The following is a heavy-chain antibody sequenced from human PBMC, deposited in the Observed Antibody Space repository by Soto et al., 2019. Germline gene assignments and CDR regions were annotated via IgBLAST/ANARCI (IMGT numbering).Heavy chain of an antibody. CDR1: GDSVTSGW. V-gene: IGHV4-4*02. J-gene: IGHJ6*03. Sequence: QVQLQESGPGLVNPSGTLSLTCAVSGDSVTSGWWSWVRQPPGRGLEWIGQINYNGGTDYNASLRGRVTVSVDKSRNYLSLRVTSVTGADTAVYYCVRYGPYCMDVWGKGTTVTVSS. CDR3: VRYGPYCMDV. D-gene: IGHD1-20*01. CDR2: INYNGGT.